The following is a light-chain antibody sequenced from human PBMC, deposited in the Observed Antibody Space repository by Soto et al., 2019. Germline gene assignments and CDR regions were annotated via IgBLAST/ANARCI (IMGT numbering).Light chain of an antibody. Sequence: DIQMTNPLSTLPPSVGARSTITCRPGKGFISWWAWYNQKPGKAPKLLIYKASSLESGVPSRFSGSGSGTEFTLTISSLQPDDFATYYCQQYNSYSYTFGQGTKLEIK. J-gene: IGKJ2*01. CDR1: KGFISW. CDR2: KAS. V-gene: IGKV1-5*03. CDR3: QQYNSYSYT.